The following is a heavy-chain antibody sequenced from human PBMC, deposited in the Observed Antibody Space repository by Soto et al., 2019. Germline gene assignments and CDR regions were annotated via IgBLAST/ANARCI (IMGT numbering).Heavy chain of an antibody. CDR1: GFTFSSYG. CDR2: IWYDGSNK. V-gene: IGHV3-33*01. J-gene: IGHJ5*02. D-gene: IGHD4-4*01. Sequence: GGSLRLSCAASGFTFSSYGMHWVRQAPGKGLEWVAVIWYDGSNKYYADSVKGRFTISRDNSKNTLYLQMNSLRAEDTAVYYCARGKDYSNWFDPWGQGTLVTVSS. CDR3: ARGKDYSNWFDP.